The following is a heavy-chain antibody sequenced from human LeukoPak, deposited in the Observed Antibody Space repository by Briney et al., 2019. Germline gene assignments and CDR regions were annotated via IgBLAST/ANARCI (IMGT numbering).Heavy chain of an antibody. CDR1: GFTFSTYA. CDR3: ARSAVGTSCCTAVDY. Sequence: GGSLRLSCAASGFTFSTYAMTWVRQAPGKGLEWVSGISTSGDRTYYADSVKGRLTISRDNSKNTLYLQMNSLRAGDTAEYYCARSAVGTSCCTAVDYWGQGTLVTVSS. D-gene: IGHD1-26*01. V-gene: IGHV3-23*01. J-gene: IGHJ4*02. CDR2: ISTSGDRT.